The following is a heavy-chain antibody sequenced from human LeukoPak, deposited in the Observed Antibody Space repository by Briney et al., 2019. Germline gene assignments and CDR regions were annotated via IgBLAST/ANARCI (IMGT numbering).Heavy chain of an antibody. CDR1: GFTFTTYP. CDR3: ARDFSEPPYHFDY. Sequence: GGSLRLSCAASGFTFTTYPMSWVRQAPGKGLEWVAVIWYDGSNKYYADSVKGRFTISRDNSKNTLYLQMNSLRAEDTAVYYCARDFSEPPYHFDYWGQGTLVTVSS. CDR2: IWYDGSNK. D-gene: IGHD1-26*01. J-gene: IGHJ4*02. V-gene: IGHV3-33*08.